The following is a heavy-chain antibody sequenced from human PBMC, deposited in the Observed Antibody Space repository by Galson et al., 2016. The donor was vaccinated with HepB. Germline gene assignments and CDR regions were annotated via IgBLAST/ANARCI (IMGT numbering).Heavy chain of an antibody. CDR2: ISANGDTT. Sequence: SLRLSCADSGFTLSSYAIHWVRQAPGRGLEYVSAISANGDTTYYADSVKGRFTISRDDSKKTVYLQMSSLRGDDTAVYYCVKVSGGSSVGCYFYFYAMDVWGQGTTVTVSS. CDR1: GFTLSSYA. D-gene: IGHD1-26*01. V-gene: IGHV3-64D*06. J-gene: IGHJ6*02. CDR3: VKVSGGSSVGCYFYFYAMDV.